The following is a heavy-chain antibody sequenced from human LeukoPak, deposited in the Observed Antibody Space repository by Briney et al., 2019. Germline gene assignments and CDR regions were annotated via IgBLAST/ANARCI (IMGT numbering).Heavy chain of an antibody. CDR3: AGDDYGDIVNAFDT. Sequence: SETLSLTRALYGGSFSGYYWSWIRQPPGKGLEWLGEINHSGGTDYNPSLKSRVTISLDTPKSHFSLKLTSVTAADTAVYYCAGDDYGDIVNAFDTWAKGPWSPSPQ. V-gene: IGHV4-34*01. CDR1: GGSFSGYY. J-gene: IGHJ3*02. D-gene: IGHD4-17*01. CDR2: INHSGGT.